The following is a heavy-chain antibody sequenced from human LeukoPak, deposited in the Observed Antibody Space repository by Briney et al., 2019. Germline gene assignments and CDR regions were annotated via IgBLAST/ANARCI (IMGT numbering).Heavy chain of an antibody. V-gene: IGHV3-48*01. CDR1: GFTFSSYS. J-gene: IGHJ4*02. D-gene: IGHD2-2*01. Sequence: GGSLRLSCAASGFTFSSYSMNWVRQAPGKGLEWVSYISSSSSTIYYADSVKGRFTISRDNAKNSLYLQMNSLRAEDTAVYYCARESSVKDLDYWGQGTLVTVSS. CDR2: ISSSSSTI. CDR3: ARESSVKDLDY.